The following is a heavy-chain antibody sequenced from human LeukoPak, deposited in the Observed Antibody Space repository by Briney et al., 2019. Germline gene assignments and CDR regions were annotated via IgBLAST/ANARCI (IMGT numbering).Heavy chain of an antibody. Sequence: SETLSLTCTVSGGSLSSYYWSWLRQPPGKGLEWIGYIYYSGSTKYNPSLKSRVTISVDTSKNQFSLKLSSVTAADTAVYYCAREQRGGYCSSTSCYQTYYYYMDVWGKGTTVTVSS. V-gene: IGHV4-59*12. J-gene: IGHJ6*03. CDR3: AREQRGGYCSSTSCYQTYYYYMDV. D-gene: IGHD2-2*01. CDR1: GGSLSSYY. CDR2: IYYSGST.